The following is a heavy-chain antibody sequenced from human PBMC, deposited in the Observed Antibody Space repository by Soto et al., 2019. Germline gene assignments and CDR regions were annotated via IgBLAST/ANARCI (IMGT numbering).Heavy chain of an antibody. CDR1: GGSISSRNW. J-gene: IGHJ4*02. CDR3: ASRGGFHDYGVPYFDY. CDR2: IYHSGST. V-gene: IGHV4-4*02. Sequence: QVQLQESGPGLVKPSGTLSLTCAVSGGSISSRNWWSWVRQPPGKGLEWIGEIYHSGSTNYNPSLKSRVTISVDKSKNQFSLKLSSVTAADTAVYYCASRGGFHDYGVPYFDYWGQGTLVTVSS. D-gene: IGHD4-17*01.